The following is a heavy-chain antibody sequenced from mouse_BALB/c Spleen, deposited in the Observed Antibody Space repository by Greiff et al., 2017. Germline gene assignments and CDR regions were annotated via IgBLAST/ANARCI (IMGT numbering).Heavy chain of an antibody. CDR2: ISSGGSYT. Sequence: EVQLQQSGGDLVKPGGSLKLSCAASGFTFSSYGMSWVRQTPDKRLEWVATISSGGSYTYYPDSVKGRFTISRDNAKNTLYLQMSSLKSEDTAMYYCARHLDGYYFDYWGQGTTLTVSS. CDR1: GFTFSSYG. J-gene: IGHJ2*01. D-gene: IGHD2-3*01. CDR3: ARHLDGYYFDY. V-gene: IGHV5-6*01.